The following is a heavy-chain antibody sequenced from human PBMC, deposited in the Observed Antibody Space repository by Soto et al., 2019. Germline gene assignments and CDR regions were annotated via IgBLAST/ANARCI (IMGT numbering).Heavy chain of an antibody. D-gene: IGHD3-22*01. J-gene: IGHJ4*02. CDR3: VKGLNYNFDNIGFHG. V-gene: IGHV3-9*01. Sequence: GGSLRLSCAASGFTFDDYAMHWVRQLPGKGLEWVSGISWNSGSAAYMDSVKGRFLISRDNAKKSLFLQMRSLRPEDTALYYCVKGLNYNFDNIGFHGWGQGTLVTVSS. CDR2: ISWNSGSA. CDR1: GFTFDDYA.